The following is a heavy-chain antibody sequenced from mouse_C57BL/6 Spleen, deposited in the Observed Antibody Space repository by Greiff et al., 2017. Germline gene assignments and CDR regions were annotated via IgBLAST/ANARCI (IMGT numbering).Heavy chain of an antibody. Sequence: QVQLKESGAELARPGASVKLSCKASGYTFTSYGISWVKQRTGQGLEWIGEIYPRSGNTYYNEKFKGKATLTADKSSSTAYMELRSLTSEDSAVFFCARGGDYGTTFDYWGQGTTLTVSS. V-gene: IGHV1-81*01. CDR1: GYTFTSYG. CDR3: ARGGDYGTTFDY. CDR2: IYPRSGNT. J-gene: IGHJ2*01. D-gene: IGHD2-1*01.